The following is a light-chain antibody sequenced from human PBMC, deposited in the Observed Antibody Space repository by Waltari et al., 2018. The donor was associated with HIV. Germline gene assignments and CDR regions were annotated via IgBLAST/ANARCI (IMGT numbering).Light chain of an antibody. Sequence: DIVMTQSPLSLPVTPGEPASISCRSSQSLLHRNGYKLLAWYLQKPGQSPQLLIYLGSNRASGVPARFSGSGSGTNFTLEISKVEAEDVGVYYCMQALQTPLTFGGGTKVEIK. J-gene: IGKJ4*01. CDR2: LGS. CDR1: QSLLHRNGYKL. CDR3: MQALQTPLT. V-gene: IGKV2-28*01.